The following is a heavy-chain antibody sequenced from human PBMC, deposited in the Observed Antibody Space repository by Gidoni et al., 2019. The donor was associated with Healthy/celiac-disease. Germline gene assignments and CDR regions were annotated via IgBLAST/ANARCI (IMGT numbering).Heavy chain of an antibody. V-gene: IGHV3-23*01. CDR3: ANPTFTIFGGFDY. Sequence: EVQLLESGGGLVQPGGSLRLFCAASGFTFSSYAMSWARQAPGQGLEWVAASSGSGGSTYYADSVKGRFTISRDNTKNTLYLQMNSLRAEDTAVYYCANPTFTIFGGFDYWGQGTLVTVSS. CDR2: SSGSGGST. J-gene: IGHJ4*02. CDR1: GFTFSSYA. D-gene: IGHD3-3*01.